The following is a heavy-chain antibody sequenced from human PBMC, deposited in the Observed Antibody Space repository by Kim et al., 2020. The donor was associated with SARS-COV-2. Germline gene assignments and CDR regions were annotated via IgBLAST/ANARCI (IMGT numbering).Heavy chain of an antibody. CDR3: AKCGTCFWCFDL. Sequence: GGSLRLSCVASGFMFSRYDMHWLRQAPGKGPEWVARISYDGTKDEYADSVKGRFRISRDDSKNTVYLELDSLGRDDSALYFCAKCGTCFWCFDLWGRGTL. CDR2: ISYDGTKD. CDR1: GFMFSRYD. D-gene: IGHD2-15*01. J-gene: IGHJ2*01. V-gene: IGHV3-30*18.